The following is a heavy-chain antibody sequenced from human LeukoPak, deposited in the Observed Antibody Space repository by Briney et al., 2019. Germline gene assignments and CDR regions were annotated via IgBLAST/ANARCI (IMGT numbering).Heavy chain of an antibody. V-gene: IGHV3-30*03. D-gene: IGHD1-20*01. Sequence: GGSLRLSCAASGFTFSSYGMHWVRQAPGKGLEGLAVITFAGSHKFYADSVKGRFTISRDNSKNTLFLEVNSLRADDTAVYYCARPDAGDDITGRPLDCWGQGTLVTVSS. CDR2: ITFAGSHK. J-gene: IGHJ4*02. CDR3: ARPDAGDDITGRPLDC. CDR1: GFTFSSYG.